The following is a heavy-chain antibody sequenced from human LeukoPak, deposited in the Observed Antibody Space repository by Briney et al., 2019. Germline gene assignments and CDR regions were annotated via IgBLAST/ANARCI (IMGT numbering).Heavy chain of an antibody. CDR1: GYTFTSYY. J-gene: IGHJ3*02. Sequence: ASVKVSCKASGYTFTSYYMHWVRQAPGQGLEWMGIINPSGGSTNYAQKLQGRVTMTTDASTSTAYMELRSLRSDDTAVYYCARVPWNTMVRGAQDAFDIWGQGTMVTVSS. D-gene: IGHD3-10*01. CDR3: ARVPWNTMVRGAQDAFDI. V-gene: IGHV1-46*01. CDR2: INPSGGST.